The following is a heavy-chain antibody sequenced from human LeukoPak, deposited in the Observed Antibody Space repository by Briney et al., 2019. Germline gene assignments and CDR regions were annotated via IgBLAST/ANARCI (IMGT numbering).Heavy chain of an antibody. CDR3: ANALGAHYFDY. CDR2: IKQDGSET. V-gene: IGHV3-7*05. D-gene: IGHD1-26*01. J-gene: IGHJ4*02. Sequence: GGSLRLSCAASGFTFSNYWMIWLRQAPGKGLEWVAYIKQDGSETYYVDSVRGRFSISRDNAKNSLYLQMNSLRDEDTAVYYCANALGAHYFDYWGQGTLVTVSS. CDR1: GFTFSNYW.